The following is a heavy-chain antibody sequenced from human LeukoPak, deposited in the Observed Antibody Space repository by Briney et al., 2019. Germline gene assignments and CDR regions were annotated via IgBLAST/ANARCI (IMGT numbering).Heavy chain of an antibody. D-gene: IGHD5-12*01. CDR3: AKETDSGYDLGLFDY. J-gene: IGHJ4*02. CDR2: ISYDGSNK. Sequence: SCKASGYTFTSYYMHWVRQAPGKGLEWVAVISYDGSNKYYADSVKGRFTISRDNSKNTLYLQMNSLRAEDTAVYYCAKETDSGYDLGLFDYWGQGTLVTVSS. V-gene: IGHV3-30*18. CDR1: GYTFTSYY.